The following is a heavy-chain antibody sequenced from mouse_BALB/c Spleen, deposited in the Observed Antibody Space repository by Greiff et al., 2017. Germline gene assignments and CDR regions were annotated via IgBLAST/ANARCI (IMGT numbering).Heavy chain of an antibody. Sequence: EVQLKESGPELVKPGASVKMSCKASGYTFTSYVMHWVKQKPGQGLEWIGYINPYNDGTKYNEKFKGKATLTSDKSSSTAYMELSSLTSEDSAVYYCARGKRYDGYYYAMDYWGQGTSVTVSS. CDR1: GYTFTSYV. J-gene: IGHJ4*01. D-gene: IGHD2-14*01. CDR2: INPYNDGT. CDR3: ARGKRYDGYYYAMDY. V-gene: IGHV1-14*01.